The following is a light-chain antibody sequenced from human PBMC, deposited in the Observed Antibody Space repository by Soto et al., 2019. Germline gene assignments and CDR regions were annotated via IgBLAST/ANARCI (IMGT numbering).Light chain of an antibody. CDR1: QSVSSYY. V-gene: IGKV3-20*01. CDR2: GAS. CDR3: QQYHTSPLP. J-gene: IGKJ1*01. Sequence: EIGLTQSPGTLSLSTGERATLSCRASQSVSSYYIAWYQQKRGQAPRRLIYGASIRATGIPDRFSGSGSGTDFTLTISRLEPEDFALYYCQQYHTSPLPFGQGTKVDI.